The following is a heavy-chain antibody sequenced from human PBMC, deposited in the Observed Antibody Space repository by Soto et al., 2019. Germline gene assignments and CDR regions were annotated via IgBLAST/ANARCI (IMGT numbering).Heavy chain of an antibody. V-gene: IGHV1-8*01. CDR3: ARVPGDLNWFDP. D-gene: IGHD2-21*02. Sequence: ASVKVSCKASGYTFTSYDINWVRQATGQGLEWMGWMNPNSGNTGYAQKFQGRVTMTRNTSISIAYMELSSLRSEDTAVYYCARVPGDLNWFDPWGQGTLVTVSS. CDR2: MNPNSGNT. CDR1: GYTFTSYD. J-gene: IGHJ5*02.